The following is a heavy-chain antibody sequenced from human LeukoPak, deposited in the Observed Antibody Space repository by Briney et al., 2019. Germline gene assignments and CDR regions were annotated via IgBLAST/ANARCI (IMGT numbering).Heavy chain of an antibody. V-gene: IGHV4-34*01. J-gene: IGHJ3*02. D-gene: IGHD2-15*01. Sequence: SETLSLTCAVYGGSFSGYYWSWIRQPPGKGLEWTGEINHSGSTNYNPSLKSRVTISVDTSKNQFSLKLSSVTAADTAVYYCARDDVRCSGGSCYSDSAFDIWGQGPMVTVSS. CDR2: INHSGST. CDR1: GGSFSGYY. CDR3: ARDDVRCSGGSCYSDSAFDI.